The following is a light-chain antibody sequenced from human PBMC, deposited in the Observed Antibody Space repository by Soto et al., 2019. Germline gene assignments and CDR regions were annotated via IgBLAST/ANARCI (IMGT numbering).Light chain of an antibody. V-gene: IGLV2-14*01. CDR1: SSGVGGYNY. J-gene: IGLJ2*01. CDR3: SSYTSSSTVV. Sequence: ALTQPASVSGSPGQSITISCTGTSSGVGGYNYVSWYQQHPGKAPKLMIYEVSNRPSGVSNRSSGSKSGNTASLTISGLQAEDEADYYCSSYTSSSTVVFGGGTQLTVL. CDR2: EVS.